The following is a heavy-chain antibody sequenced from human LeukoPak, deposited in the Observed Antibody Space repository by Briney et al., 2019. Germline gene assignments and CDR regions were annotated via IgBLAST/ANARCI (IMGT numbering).Heavy chain of an antibody. V-gene: IGHV3-9*01. J-gene: IGHJ4*02. CDR3: AKDNRRHYTSGPNPDSLH. D-gene: IGHD6-19*01. CDR2: ISWNSGSI. CDR1: GFIFDDYA. Sequence: GGSLRLSCAASGFIFDDYAMHWVRQAPGKGLEWVSGISWNSGSIGYADSVKGRFTISRDNAKNSLYLQMNSLRAEDTALYYCAKDNRRHYTSGPNPDSLHWGQGALVTVSS.